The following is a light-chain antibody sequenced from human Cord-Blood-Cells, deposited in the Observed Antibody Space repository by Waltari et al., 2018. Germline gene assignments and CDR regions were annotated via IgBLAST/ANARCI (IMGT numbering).Light chain of an antibody. CDR2: DAS. CDR1: SSDVGGYNY. Sequence: QSALTQPASVSGSPGQSITIPCTGTSSDVGGYNYVSWYQQHPGKAPKLMLYDASKRPSGVFNRFSGSESGNTACLTISGLQAEDEADYYCSSYTSSTTRVFGPGTKVTVL. CDR3: SSYTSSTTRV. J-gene: IGLJ1*01. V-gene: IGLV2-14*01.